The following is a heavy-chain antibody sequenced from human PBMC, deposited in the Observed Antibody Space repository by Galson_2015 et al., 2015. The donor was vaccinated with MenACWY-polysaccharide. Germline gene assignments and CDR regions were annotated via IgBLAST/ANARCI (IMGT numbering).Heavy chain of an antibody. J-gene: IGHJ4*02. V-gene: IGHV3-74*01. CDR3: ARGYSGYD. CDR1: GFTFSTYW. Sequence: SLRLSCAASGFTFSTYWMHWVRQAPGKGLEWVSRIKSDGSSTSYADSVKGRFTIYRDNAKNTLYLQMNSLRAEDTAVYYCARGYSGYDWGQGTLVTVSS. D-gene: IGHD5-12*01. CDR2: IKSDGSST.